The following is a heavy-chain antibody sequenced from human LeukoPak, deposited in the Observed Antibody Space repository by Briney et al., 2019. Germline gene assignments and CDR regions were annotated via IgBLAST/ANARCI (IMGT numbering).Heavy chain of an antibody. J-gene: IGHJ5*02. CDR2: INHSGST. CDR3: ARGDYHAVPAAIDGFTDNWFDP. V-gene: IGHV4-34*01. D-gene: IGHD2-2*01. CDR1: GGSFSGYY. Sequence: PSETLSLTCAVYGGSFSGYYWSWIRQPPGKGLEWIGEINHSGSTNYNPSLKSRVTISVDTSKNQFSLKLSSVTAADTAVYYCARGDYHAVPAAIDGFTDNWFDPWGQGTLVTVSS.